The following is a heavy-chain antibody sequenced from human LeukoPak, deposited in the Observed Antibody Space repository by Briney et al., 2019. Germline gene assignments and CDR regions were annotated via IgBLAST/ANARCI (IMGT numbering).Heavy chain of an antibody. D-gene: IGHD5-12*01. Sequence: ASVKVSCKASGYTFTSYGISWVRQAPGHGLEWMGWISAYNGNTNYAQKLQGRVTMTTDTSTSTAYMELRSLRSDDTAVYYCARDGPVDRDIVATIRFDYWGQGTLVTVSS. CDR3: ARDGPVDRDIVATIRFDY. J-gene: IGHJ4*02. CDR1: GYTFTSYG. CDR2: ISAYNGNT. V-gene: IGHV1-18*01.